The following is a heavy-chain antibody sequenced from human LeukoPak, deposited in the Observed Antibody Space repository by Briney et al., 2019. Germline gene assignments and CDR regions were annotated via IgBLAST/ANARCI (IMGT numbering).Heavy chain of an antibody. V-gene: IGHV1-18*01. CDR3: ARVSSSSWSMDV. Sequence: ASVKVSCKASGGTFSSYAISWVRQAPGQGLEWMGWISAYNGNTNYAQKLQGRVTMTTDTSTSTAYMELRSLRSDDTAVYYCARVSSSSWSMDVWGQGTTVTVSS. J-gene: IGHJ6*02. D-gene: IGHD6-13*01. CDR2: ISAYNGNT. CDR1: GGTFSSYA.